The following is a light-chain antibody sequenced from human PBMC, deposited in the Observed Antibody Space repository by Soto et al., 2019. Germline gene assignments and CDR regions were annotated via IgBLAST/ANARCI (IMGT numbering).Light chain of an antibody. CDR2: EVS. J-gene: IGLJ3*02. CDR3: SSYAGSNNWV. V-gene: IGLV2-8*01. CDR1: SSDIGDY. Sequence: QSALTQPPSASGSPGQSVTISCTGTSSDIGDYVSWYQQHPGKAPKLMIYEVSKRPSGVPDRFSGSKSGNTASLTVSGLQDEDEADYYCSSYAGSNNWVFGGGTQLTVL.